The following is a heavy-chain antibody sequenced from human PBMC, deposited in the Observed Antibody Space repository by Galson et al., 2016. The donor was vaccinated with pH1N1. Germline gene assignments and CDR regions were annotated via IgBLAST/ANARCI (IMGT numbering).Heavy chain of an antibody. Sequence: SVKVSCKASGYTLITYYIHRVRQAPGQGLEWLGIINPSGVSTTYEQKFQGRVTMTRDTSTSTADMELSSLRSEDTAVYYCASRSRGQLHFDYWGQGTLVTVSS. J-gene: IGHJ4*02. V-gene: IGHV1-46*01. CDR3: ASRSRGQLHFDY. CDR1: GYTLITYY. D-gene: IGHD3-22*01. CDR2: INPSGVST.